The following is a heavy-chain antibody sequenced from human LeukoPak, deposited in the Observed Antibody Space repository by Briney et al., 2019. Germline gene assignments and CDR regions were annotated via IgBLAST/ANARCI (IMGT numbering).Heavy chain of an antibody. J-gene: IGHJ4*02. CDR3: ATRIDGTFY. Sequence: GESLKISCKGSGYSFTTYWIGWMRQMPGKDLEWMAIITPGNSVTHYSPSLQGQVTISADKSISTAYLQWSSLEASDSGMYYCATRIDGTFYRGQGTLVTVSS. CDR1: GYSFTTYW. D-gene: IGHD1-26*01. CDR2: ITPGNSVT. V-gene: IGHV5-51*01.